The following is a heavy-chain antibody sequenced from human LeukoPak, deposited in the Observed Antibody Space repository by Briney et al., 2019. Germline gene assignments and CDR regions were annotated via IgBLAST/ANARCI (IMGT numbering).Heavy chain of an antibody. V-gene: IGHV4-38-2*02. CDR1: GYSISSGYY. D-gene: IGHD3-22*01. Sequence: SETLSLTCTVSGYSISSGYYWGWIRPPPGKGLEWIGSIYHSGSTYYNPSLKSRVTISVDTSKNQFSLKLSSVTAADTAVYYCARTYDSSGYYYVVYYYYYMDVWGKGTTVTVSS. CDR2: IYHSGST. J-gene: IGHJ6*03. CDR3: ARTYDSSGYYYVVYYYYYMDV.